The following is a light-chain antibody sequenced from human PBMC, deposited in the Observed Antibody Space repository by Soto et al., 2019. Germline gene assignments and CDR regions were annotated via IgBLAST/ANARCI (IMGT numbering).Light chain of an antibody. CDR3: QQRSNWPPYT. J-gene: IGKJ2*01. V-gene: IGKV3-11*01. CDR2: DAS. CDR1: QSVSSY. Sequence: EIVLTQSPATLSLSPGERATLSCRASQSVSSYFAWYQQKHGQAPRLLIYDASNSATGIPARFSGSGSGTDFTLTISSLEPEDFAVYYCQQRSNWPPYTFGQGTKLEIK.